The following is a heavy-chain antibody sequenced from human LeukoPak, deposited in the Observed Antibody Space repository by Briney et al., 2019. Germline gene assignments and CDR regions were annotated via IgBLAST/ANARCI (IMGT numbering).Heavy chain of an antibody. CDR1: GYTFTSYG. CDR2: IIPIFGTA. D-gene: IGHD5-12*01. CDR3: ARPDYSGYGSVKGPFDY. J-gene: IGHJ4*02. V-gene: IGHV1-69*13. Sequence: ASVKVSCKASGYTFTSYGISWVRQAPGQGLEWMGGIIPIFGTANYAQKFQGRVTITADESTSTAYMELSSLRSGDTAVYYCARPDYSGYGSVKGPFDYWGQGTLVTVSS.